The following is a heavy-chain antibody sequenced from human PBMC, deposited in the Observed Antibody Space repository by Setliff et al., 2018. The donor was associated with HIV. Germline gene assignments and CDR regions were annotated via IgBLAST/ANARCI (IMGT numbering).Heavy chain of an antibody. D-gene: IGHD2-2*01. CDR1: GYTFTGYY. CDR3: ARDFGGYCSSMSCPGLFDP. CDR2: INPNNGGT. Sequence: EASVKVSCKASGYTFTGYYMHWVRQAPGQGLEWMGWINPNNGGTNYAQKFQGRVTMTRDTSISTAYMELSRLRSDDTAVYYCARDFGGYCSSMSCPGLFDPWGQGTLVTVSS. J-gene: IGHJ5*02. V-gene: IGHV1-2*02.